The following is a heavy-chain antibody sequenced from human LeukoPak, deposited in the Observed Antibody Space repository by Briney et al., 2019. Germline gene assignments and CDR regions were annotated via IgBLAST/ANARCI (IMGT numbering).Heavy chain of an antibody. CDR2: INPNSGGT. Sequence: ASVKVSCTASGYTFTGYYMHWVRQAPGQGLERMGWINPNSGGTNYAQKFQGWVTMTRDTSISTAYMELSRLRSDDTAVYYCAIIDRYCSSTSCYGGGYPYYFDYWGQGTLVTVSS. V-gene: IGHV1-2*04. CDR3: AIIDRYCSSTSCYGGGYPYYFDY. J-gene: IGHJ4*02. D-gene: IGHD2-2*01. CDR1: GYTFTGYY.